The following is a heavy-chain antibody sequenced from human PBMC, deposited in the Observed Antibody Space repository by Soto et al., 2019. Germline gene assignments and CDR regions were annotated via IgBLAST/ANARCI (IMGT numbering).Heavy chain of an antibody. D-gene: IGHD2-15*01. CDR3: VHHGGDPYSHDF. V-gene: IGHV4-4*02. J-gene: IGHJ4*01. CDR1: GGSLSSSNW. CDR2: IFYSGST. Sequence: QVQLQESGPGLVNPSGTLSLTCAVSGGSLSSSNWWSWVRQPPGKALEWLGEIFYSGSTKYNPSLTRRVTTSADQSKNHLSLRLSSVTAADTAVYYCVHHGGDPYSHDFWGPGILFTVSS.